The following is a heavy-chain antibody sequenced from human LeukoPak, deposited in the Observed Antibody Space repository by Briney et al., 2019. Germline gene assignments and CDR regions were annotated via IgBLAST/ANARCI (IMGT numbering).Heavy chain of an antibody. CDR1: GGSISSGGYY. CDR3: ARAGRSWYTIDY. V-gene: IGHV4-31*11. J-gene: IGHJ4*02. D-gene: IGHD6-13*01. CDR2: IYYSGST. Sequence: SETLSLTCAVSGGSISSGGYYWSWIRQHPGKGLEWIGYIYYSGSTYYNPSLKSRVTISVDTSKNQFSLKLSSVTAADTAVYYCARAGRSWYTIDYWGQGTLVTVSS.